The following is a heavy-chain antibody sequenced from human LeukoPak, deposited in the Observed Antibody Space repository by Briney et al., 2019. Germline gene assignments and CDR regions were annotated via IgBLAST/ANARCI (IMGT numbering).Heavy chain of an antibody. CDR2: IKQDGSAK. CDR1: EFTFTSAW. V-gene: IGHV3-7*01. CDR3: AELGITMIGGV. Sequence: GGSLRFSCAVSEFTFTSAWMTWVRPAPGKGLEWVANIKQDGSAKYYVDSVKGRFTLSRDNAKNSLYLQMNSLRAEDTAVYYCAELGITMIGGVWGKGTTVTISS. J-gene: IGHJ6*04. D-gene: IGHD3-10*02.